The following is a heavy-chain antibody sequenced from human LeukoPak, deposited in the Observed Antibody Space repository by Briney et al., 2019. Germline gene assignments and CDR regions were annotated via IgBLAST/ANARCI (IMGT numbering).Heavy chain of an antibody. CDR2: ISYDGSNK. CDR1: GFTFSSYA. Sequence: GGSLRLSCAASGFTFSSYAMHWVRQAPGKGLEWVAVISYDGSNKYYADSVKGRFTISRDNSKNTLYLQMNSLRAEDTAVYYCARASRQLVRGDYWGQGTLVTVSS. D-gene: IGHD6-6*01. J-gene: IGHJ4*02. CDR3: ARASRQLVRGDY. V-gene: IGHV3-30-3*01.